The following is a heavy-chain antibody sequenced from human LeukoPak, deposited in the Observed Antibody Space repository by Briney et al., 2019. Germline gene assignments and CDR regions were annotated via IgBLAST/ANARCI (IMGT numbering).Heavy chain of an antibody. CDR1: GGSFSGYY. V-gene: IGHV4-34*01. CDR2: INHSGST. D-gene: IGHD3-16*01. J-gene: IGHJ6*03. Sequence: SETLSLTCAVYGGSFSGYYWSWIRQPPGKGLEWIGEINHSGSTNYNPSLKSRVTISVDTSKNQFSLKLSSVTAADTAVYYCARSQGGSLYYYYYYYMDVWGKGTTVTVSS. CDR3: ARSQGGSLYYYYYYYMDV.